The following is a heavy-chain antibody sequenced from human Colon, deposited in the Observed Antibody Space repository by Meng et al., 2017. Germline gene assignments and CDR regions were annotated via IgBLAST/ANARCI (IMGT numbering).Heavy chain of an antibody. CDR3: TGGWMPL. CDR2: INGDSASI. CDR1: GFVVSGLA. Sequence: VGEGWGFSHPGGPLCWCWVPFGFVVSGLAPRWDGQGAGKGLEWYSSINGDSASIYYADSVKGRFTVPRDHAKNSLDLQMNSRRADDIAVYYCTGGWMPLWGQGTLVTVSS. V-gene: IGHV3-21*03. J-gene: IGHJ4*01. D-gene: IGHD2-2*01.